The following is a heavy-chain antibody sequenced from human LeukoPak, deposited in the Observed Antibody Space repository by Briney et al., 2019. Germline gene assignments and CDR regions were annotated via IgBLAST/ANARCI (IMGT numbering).Heavy chain of an antibody. V-gene: IGHV3-30*02. CDR2: IRSDGSKK. CDR3: AKLHSSGWYFDY. Sequence: GGSLRLSCAASGFTFSSYGMDWVRQAPGKGLEWVTFIRSDGSKKFHADSVKGRFTISRDNSKNTLYLQMNRLRAEDTAVYYCAKLHSSGWYFDYWGQGTLVTVSS. CDR1: GFTFSSYG. D-gene: IGHD6-19*01. J-gene: IGHJ4*02.